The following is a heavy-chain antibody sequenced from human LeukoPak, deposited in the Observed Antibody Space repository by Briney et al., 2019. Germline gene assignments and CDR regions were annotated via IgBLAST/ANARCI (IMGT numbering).Heavy chain of an antibody. J-gene: IGHJ3*02. V-gene: IGHV4-59*01. CDR1: GGSISSYY. Sequence: SETLSLTCTVSGGSISSYYWSWIRQPPGKGLEWIGYIYYSGSTNYNPSLKSRVTISVDTSKNQFSLKLSSVTAADTAVYYCARASFRDILTGDAFDIWGQGTMVTVSS. D-gene: IGHD3-9*01. CDR3: ARASFRDILTGDAFDI. CDR2: IYYSGST.